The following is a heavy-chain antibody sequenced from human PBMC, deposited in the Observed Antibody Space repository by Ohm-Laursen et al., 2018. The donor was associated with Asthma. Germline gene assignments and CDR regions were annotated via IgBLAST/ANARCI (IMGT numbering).Heavy chain of an antibody. CDR3: AKDRRWGDYYYGMDV. V-gene: IGHV3-23*01. J-gene: IGHJ6*02. D-gene: IGHD3-16*01. Sequence: SLRLSCTASGFTFSDYALTWVRQAPGKGLEWVAGVSANSGKTRYADSVKGRFTISRDNPKNILYLQMNSLRADDTAVYFCAKDRRWGDYYYGMDVWGQGTTVTVSS. CDR2: VSANSGKT. CDR1: GFTFSDYA.